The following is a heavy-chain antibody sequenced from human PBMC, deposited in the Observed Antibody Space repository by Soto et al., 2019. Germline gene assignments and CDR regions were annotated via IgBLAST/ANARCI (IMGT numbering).Heavy chain of an antibody. V-gene: IGHV5-51*01. D-gene: IGHD6-13*01. J-gene: IGHJ6*02. Sequence: LGESLKISCKGSGYSFTSYWIGWVLQMPGKGLELMGIIYPGDSDTRYSPSFQGQVTISADKSISTAYLQWSSLKASDTAMYYCARTAAAGKYYYGMDVWGQGTTVTVSS. CDR1: GYSFTSYW. CDR2: IYPGDSDT. CDR3: ARTAAAGKYYYGMDV.